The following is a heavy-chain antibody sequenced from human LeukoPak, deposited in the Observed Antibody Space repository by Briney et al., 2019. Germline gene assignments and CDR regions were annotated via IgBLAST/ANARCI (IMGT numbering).Heavy chain of an antibody. V-gene: IGHV3-66*01. CDR2: IYSGGST. CDR1: GFTVSSNY. D-gene: IGHD1/OR15-1a*01. J-gene: IGHJ4*02. Sequence: PGGSLRLSCAASGFTVSSNYMSWVRQAPGKGLEWVSVIYSGGSTYYADSVKGRFTISRDNSKNTLYLQMNSLRAEDTAVYYCAKDREQKSASWPYYWGQGTLVTVSS. CDR3: AKDREQKSASWPYY.